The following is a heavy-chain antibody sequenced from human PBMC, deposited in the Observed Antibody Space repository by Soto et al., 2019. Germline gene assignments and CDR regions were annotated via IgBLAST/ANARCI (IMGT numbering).Heavy chain of an antibody. D-gene: IGHD3-22*01. J-gene: IGHJ5*02. Sequence: SETLSLTCTVSGGSISSSSYYWGWIRQPPGKGLEWIGSIYYSGSTYYNPSLKSRVTISVDTSKNQFSLKLSSVTAADTAVYYCARGGARHYXYDSSGYYSPLDNWFDPWGQGTLVTVSS. V-gene: IGHV4-39*01. CDR1: GGSISSSSYY. CDR3: ARGGARHYXYDSSGYYSPLDNWFDP. CDR2: IYYSGST.